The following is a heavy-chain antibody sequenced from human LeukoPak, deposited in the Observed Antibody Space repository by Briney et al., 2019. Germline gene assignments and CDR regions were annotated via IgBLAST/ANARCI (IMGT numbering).Heavy chain of an antibody. D-gene: IGHD3-22*01. Sequence: SETLSLTCAVYGGSFSAYYWSWIRQPPGKGLEWIGEINHSGSTNYNPSLKSRVTISVDTSKNQFSLKLSSVTAADTAVYYCAKSTKYYDSSGYYYYGMDVWGQGTTVTVSS. V-gene: IGHV4-34*01. CDR2: INHSGST. J-gene: IGHJ6*02. CDR1: GGSFSAYY. CDR3: AKSTKYYDSSGYYYYGMDV.